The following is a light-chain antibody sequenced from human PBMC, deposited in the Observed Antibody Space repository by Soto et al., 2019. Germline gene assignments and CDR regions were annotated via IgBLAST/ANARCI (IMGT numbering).Light chain of an antibody. J-gene: IGKJ1*01. Sequence: EIVLTRSPGTLSLSPGERATLSCRASQGVDNYLAWYQQKPVQAPRLLIYGASSRATGIPDRFSGSGYGTDFTLTISRLEPEDFAVYYCHQYGVSPVTFGQGTTVEIK. V-gene: IGKV3-20*01. CDR1: QGVDNY. CDR3: HQYGVSPVT. CDR2: GAS.